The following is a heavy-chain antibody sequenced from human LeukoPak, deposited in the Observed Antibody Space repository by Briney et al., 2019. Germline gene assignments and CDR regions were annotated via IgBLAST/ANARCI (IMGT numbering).Heavy chain of an antibody. V-gene: IGHV3-23*01. CDR1: GFTFSSYA. CDR2: ISGSGGST. CDR3: AKDFGFGHVNNNWFDP. Sequence: GGSLRLSCAASGFTFSSYAVSWVRQAPGKGLEWVSAISGSGGSTYYADSVKGRFTISRDNSKNTLYLQMNSLRAEDTAVYYCAKDFGFGHVNNNWFDPWGQGTLVTVSS. J-gene: IGHJ5*02. D-gene: IGHD3-10*01.